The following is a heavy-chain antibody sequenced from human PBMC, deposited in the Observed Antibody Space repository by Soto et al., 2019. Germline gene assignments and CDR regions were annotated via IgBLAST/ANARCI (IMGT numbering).Heavy chain of an antibody. J-gene: IGHJ6*02. Sequence: PAETLSLTCSVPGGSISSGSYYWCWICPPPGKGLEWIANIYYSGNTYNNPSIKSRPIISIDPSKNQFSLKVGSVTAADTAVYYCATSALYGIDFWGQGTMVTVSS. CDR2: IYYSGNT. CDR1: GGSISSGSYY. CDR3: ATSALYGIDF. V-gene: IGHV4-30-4*08.